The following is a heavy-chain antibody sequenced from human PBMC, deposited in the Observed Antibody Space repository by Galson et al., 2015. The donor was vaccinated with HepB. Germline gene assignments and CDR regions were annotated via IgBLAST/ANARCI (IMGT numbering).Heavy chain of an antibody. CDR3: ARGRVSLDF. Sequence: SLRLSCAASGFAFSRCGMSWIRQAPGKGLECVANIKEDGSVRYYVDSVRGRFTISRDNAKNSLYLQVNSLTADDTAVYYCARGRVSLDFWGQGTLVTVSS. J-gene: IGHJ4*02. CDR2: IKEDGSVR. D-gene: IGHD6-13*01. V-gene: IGHV3-7*04. CDR1: GFAFSRCG.